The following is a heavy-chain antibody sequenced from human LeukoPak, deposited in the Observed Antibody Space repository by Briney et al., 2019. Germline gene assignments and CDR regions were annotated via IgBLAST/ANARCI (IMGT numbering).Heavy chain of an antibody. CDR1: GGSFSGYY. V-gene: IGHV4-34*01. J-gene: IGHJ3*02. CDR2: INHSGST. CDR3: ARDTHEYGSGSYYDDTFDS. Sequence: SETLSLTCAVYGGSFSGYYWGWIRQPPGKGLEWIGEINHSGSTNYNPSLKSRVTISVDTSKNQFSLKLSSVTAADTAVYYCARDTHEYGSGSYYDDTFDSWGQGTLVTVSS. D-gene: IGHD3-10*01.